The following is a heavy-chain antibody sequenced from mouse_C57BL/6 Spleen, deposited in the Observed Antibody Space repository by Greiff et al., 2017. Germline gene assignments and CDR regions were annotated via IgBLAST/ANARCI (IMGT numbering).Heavy chain of an antibody. CDR3: ARGIYYDYDDFHFDY. Sequence: EVKLQESGPGLVKPSQTVFLTCTVTGISITTGNYRWSWIRQFPGNKLEWIGYIYYSGTITYNPSLTSRTTITRDTPKNQFFLEMNSLTAEDTATYYCARGIYYDYDDFHFDYWGQGTTLTVSS. CDR2: IYYSGTI. D-gene: IGHD2-4*01. J-gene: IGHJ2*01. V-gene: IGHV3-5*01. CDR1: GISITTGNYR.